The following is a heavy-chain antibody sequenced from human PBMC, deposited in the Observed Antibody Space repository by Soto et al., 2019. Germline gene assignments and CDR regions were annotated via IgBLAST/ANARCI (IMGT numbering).Heavy chain of an antibody. CDR2: ISATSNHI. D-gene: IGHD3-3*01. V-gene: IGHV3-21*01. CDR1: DFTFSTYS. Sequence: LRLSCVSSDFTFSTYSMNWVRQAPGKGLEWVAYISATSNHIYYADSLKGRFIISRDNAKSSLYLHMNSLRAEDTAVYFCARDSITIFGGGMDVWGQGTTVTVSS. CDR3: ARDSITIFGGGMDV. J-gene: IGHJ6*02.